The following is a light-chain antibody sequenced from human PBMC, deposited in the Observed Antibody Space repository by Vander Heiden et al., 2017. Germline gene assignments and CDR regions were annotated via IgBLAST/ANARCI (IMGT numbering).Light chain of an antibody. CDR3: QQYAKSIGS. CDR2: DSS. Sequence: IVFPQSPGTLSLSPGERATLSCRASQSVSNNYLAWYQQKPGQAPRLLIYDSSTRATDIPDRFSCSGSETDFTLTISTLEPDDFGVYYCQQYAKSIGSFGQGTKLEI. J-gene: IGKJ2*03. CDR1: QSVSNNY. V-gene: IGKV3-20*01.